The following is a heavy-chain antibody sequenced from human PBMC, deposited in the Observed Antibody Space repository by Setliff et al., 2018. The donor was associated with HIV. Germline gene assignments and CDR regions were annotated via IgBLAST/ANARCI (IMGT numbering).Heavy chain of an antibody. CDR1: GFTFSSYG. CDR3: ARPVGGMSFFDN. CDR2: IWYDGSNK. J-gene: IGHJ4*02. Sequence: HPGGSLRLSCAASGFTFSSYGMHWVRQAPGKGLEWVAVIWYDGSNKYYADSVKGRFTISRDNSKNTLYLQMNSLRAEDTAVYYCARPVGGMSFFDNWGQGTLVTVSS. V-gene: IGHV3-33*01. D-gene: IGHD6-19*01.